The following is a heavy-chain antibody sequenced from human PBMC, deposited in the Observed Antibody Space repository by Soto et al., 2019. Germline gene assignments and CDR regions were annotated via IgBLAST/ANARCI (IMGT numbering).Heavy chain of an antibody. CDR1: GFSLSTSGVG. Sequence: QITLKESGPTLVKHTQTLTLTCTFSGFSLSTSGVGVGWIRQPPGKALEWLALIYWDDDKRYSPYLKSRLTITKDNSKNQVVLTMTNMEPVDTATYYCAHQQLVPDYFQHWGQGTLVTVSS. V-gene: IGHV2-5*02. J-gene: IGHJ1*01. CDR2: IYWDDDK. CDR3: AHQQLVPDYFQH. D-gene: IGHD6-13*01.